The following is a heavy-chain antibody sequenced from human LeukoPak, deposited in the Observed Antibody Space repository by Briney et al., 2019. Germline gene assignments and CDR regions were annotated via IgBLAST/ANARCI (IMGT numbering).Heavy chain of an antibody. V-gene: IGHV3-23*01. CDR2: ISGSGGNT. D-gene: IGHD3-10*01. Sequence: GGSLRLSCAASGFTFSSYGMSWVRQTPGKRLEWVSAISGSGGNTYDADSVKGRLTISRDNSKNTLYLQMNSLRAEDTAIYYCAKEGKTRTWNYSQAKPVYWGQGTLVTVSS. CDR3: AKEGKTRTWNYSQAKPVY. J-gene: IGHJ4*02. CDR1: GFTFSSYG.